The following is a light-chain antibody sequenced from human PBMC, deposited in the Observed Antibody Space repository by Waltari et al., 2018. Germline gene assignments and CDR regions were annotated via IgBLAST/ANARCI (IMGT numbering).Light chain of an antibody. V-gene: IGLV2-8*01. CDR2: EVS. J-gene: IGLJ1*01. CDR1: SSDVGSHDF. CDR3: SSYGGINNSPYV. Sequence: QSALTQPPSASGSPGQSVTISCTGTSSDVGSHDFFSWYQQFPGKAPKLIIWEVSRRPSGVPDRFSGSKSGNTASLTVSGLQAEDEADYYCSSYGGINNSPYVFGTGTKVTV.